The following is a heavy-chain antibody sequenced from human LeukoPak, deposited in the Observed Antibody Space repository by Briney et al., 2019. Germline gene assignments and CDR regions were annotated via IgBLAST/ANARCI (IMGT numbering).Heavy chain of an antibody. CDR2: IIGSSGST. V-gene: IGHV3-23*01. D-gene: IGHD5-12*01. Sequence: GVSLRLSCEASGFSFNNYAMNWVRQAPGKGLEWVSLIIGSSGSTFYADSVKGRFTISRDKSKNTLYLQMNSLRAEDTAVYYCAKGAYDYIEIAYFDYWGQGSLVTVSS. CDR3: AKGAYDYIEIAYFDY. CDR1: GFSFNNYA. J-gene: IGHJ4*02.